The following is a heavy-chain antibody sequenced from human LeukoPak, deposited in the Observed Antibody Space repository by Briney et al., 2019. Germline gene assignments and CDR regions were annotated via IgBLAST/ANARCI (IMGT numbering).Heavy chain of an antibody. J-gene: IGHJ4*02. Sequence: SETLSLTCTVSGGSISSGSYYWSWIRQPAGKGVEWIGRIYTSGSTNYNPSLKSRVTISVDTSKNQFSLKLSSVTAADTAVYYCARAPIYGGNDYWGQGTPVTVSS. CDR3: ARAPIYGGNDY. V-gene: IGHV4-61*02. D-gene: IGHD4-23*01. CDR2: IYTSGST. CDR1: GGSISSGSYY.